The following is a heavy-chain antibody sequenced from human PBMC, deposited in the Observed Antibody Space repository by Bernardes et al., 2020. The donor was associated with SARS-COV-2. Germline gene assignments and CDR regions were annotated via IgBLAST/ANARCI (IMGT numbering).Heavy chain of an antibody. J-gene: IGHJ6*02. CDR3: ATLRGYIYDYWGGMDV. CDR2: MCYSGST. V-gene: IGHV4-59*11. CDR1: FFSISSHC. D-gene: IGHD5-18*01. Sequence: LSLPFPFSFFSISSHCWSWIRQPPEKGLEWIAFMCYSGSTNYNPSLKSRVTMSVDTSKNQFSLKLSSVTAADTAVYYCATLRGYIYDYWGGMDVWGQGTTVTVSS.